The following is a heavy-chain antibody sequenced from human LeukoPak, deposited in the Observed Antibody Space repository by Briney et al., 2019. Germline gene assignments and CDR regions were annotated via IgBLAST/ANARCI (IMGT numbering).Heavy chain of an antibody. Sequence: GGSLRLSCVASGFSFSTHWMNWFRQAPGKGLEWISYISSSSGTIYYADSVKGRFTISRDNAKNSLYLQMNSLRAEDTAVYYCARGRDLFDSWGQGTLVIVSS. J-gene: IGHJ4*02. CDR1: GFSFSTHW. CDR3: ARGRDLFDS. V-gene: IGHV3-48*04. CDR2: ISSSSGTI.